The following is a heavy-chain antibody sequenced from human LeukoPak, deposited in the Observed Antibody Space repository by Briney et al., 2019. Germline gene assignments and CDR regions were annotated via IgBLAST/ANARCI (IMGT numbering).Heavy chain of an antibody. CDR2: IWSDGSNK. J-gene: IGHJ4*02. D-gene: IGHD4-11*01. V-gene: IGHV3-33*06. Sequence: GGSLRLSCAASGFTFSRFGMHWVRQAPGKGLEWVAVIWSDGSNKYYAHSVKGRFTISRDNFMNTVSLQMHSLGTGDTAVYYCAKDAQRGFDYSNSLEHWGQGSLVIVSS. CDR1: GFTFSRFG. CDR3: AKDAQRGFDYSNSLEH.